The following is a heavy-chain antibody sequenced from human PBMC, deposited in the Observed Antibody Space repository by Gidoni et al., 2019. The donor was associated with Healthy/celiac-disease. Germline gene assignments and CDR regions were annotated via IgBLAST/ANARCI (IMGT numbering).Heavy chain of an antibody. J-gene: IGHJ4*02. CDR3: AREGILYFDY. V-gene: IGHV3-33*01. Sequence: QVQLVESGGGVVQPGRSLRLSCAASGFTFSSYGMHWVRQAPGKGLEWVAVIWYDGSNKYYADSVKGRFTISRDNSKNTLYLQRNSLRAEDTAVYYCAREGILYFDYWGQGTLVTVSS. D-gene: IGHD6-13*01. CDR2: IWYDGSNK. CDR1: GFTFSSYG.